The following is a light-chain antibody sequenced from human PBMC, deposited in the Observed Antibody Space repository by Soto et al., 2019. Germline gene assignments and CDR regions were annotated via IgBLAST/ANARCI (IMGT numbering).Light chain of an antibody. J-gene: IGKJ2*01. CDR1: QDIAIY. CDR2: AAS. Sequence: IQLTQSPSSLSASVGDRVTITCRASQDIAIYLAWYQQKPGEAPKLLIYAASTLYGGVPSRFSGSGSGTDFALTITSLQAEDFATYYCQQSYSSPHTFGQGTKLEIK. V-gene: IGKV1-9*01. CDR3: QQSYSSPHT.